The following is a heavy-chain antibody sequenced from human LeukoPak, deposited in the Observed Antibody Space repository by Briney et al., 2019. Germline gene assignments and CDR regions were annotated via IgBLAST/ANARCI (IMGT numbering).Heavy chain of an antibody. CDR3: ARFSPRAMGNYLDF. D-gene: IGHD7-27*01. Sequence: SEALFPTCAVSGGSNNSWSYSWSWIRQPPGEGLEWIGYIYPRGSTYYNPPLKSRVILSLDKSANQFSLNLSSVTAADTAVYYCARFSPRAMGNYLDFWGQGTLVTVSS. J-gene: IGHJ4*02. CDR1: GGSNNSWSYS. V-gene: IGHV4-30-2*01. CDR2: IYPRGST.